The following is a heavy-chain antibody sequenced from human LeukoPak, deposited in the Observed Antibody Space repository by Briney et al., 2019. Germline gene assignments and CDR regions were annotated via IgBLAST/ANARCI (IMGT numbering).Heavy chain of an antibody. CDR1: GGSMSSYY. Sequence: SETLSLTCTVSGGSMSSYYWSWIRQPPGKGLEWIGYIYYSGSTKYNPSLKSRVTISVGTSKNQFSLKLSSVTAADTAVYYCARGARAGYNLEPFDYWGQGTLVTVSS. V-gene: IGHV4-59*08. D-gene: IGHD5-24*01. CDR3: ARGARAGYNLEPFDY. CDR2: IYYSGST. J-gene: IGHJ4*02.